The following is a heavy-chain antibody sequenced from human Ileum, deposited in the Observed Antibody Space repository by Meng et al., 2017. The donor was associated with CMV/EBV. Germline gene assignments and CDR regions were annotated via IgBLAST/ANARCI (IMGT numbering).Heavy chain of an antibody. D-gene: IGHD6-13*01. V-gene: IGHV4-59*01. CDR1: GGSISNYY. CDR3: ARDSTAGIPYYFYGMDV. Sequence: CTVLGGSISNYYWSWIRQPPGKGLEWIGYIYYSGSTNYNPSLKSRVTISVDTSKNQFSLELNSVTAADTAVYYCARDSTAGIPYYFYGMDVWGQGTTVTVSS. CDR2: IYYSGST. J-gene: IGHJ6*02.